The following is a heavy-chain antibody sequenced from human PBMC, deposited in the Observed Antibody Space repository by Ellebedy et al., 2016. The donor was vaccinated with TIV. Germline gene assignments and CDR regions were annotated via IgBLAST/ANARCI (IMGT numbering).Heavy chain of an antibody. CDR3: ARDRSNIAATGRGVDY. V-gene: IGHV3-74*01. CDR1: GFTFSSYY. J-gene: IGHJ4*02. D-gene: IGHD6-13*01. Sequence: PGGSLRLSCAASGFTFSSYYMQWVRRVPGKGLEWVSRIDADGSSTTYADSVTGRFASSRDNAKNTLYLQMNGLRVEDTAVYYCARDRSNIAATGRGVDYWGQGTLVIVSS. CDR2: IDADGSST.